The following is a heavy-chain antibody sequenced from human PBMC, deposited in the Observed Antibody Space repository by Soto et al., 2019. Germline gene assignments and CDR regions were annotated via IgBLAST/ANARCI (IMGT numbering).Heavy chain of an antibody. Sequence: QTLSLTCAISGDSVSSNSAAWNWIRQSPSRGLEWLGRTYYRSKWYNDYAVSVKSRITINPDTSKNQFSLQLNSVTPEDTAVYYCARVGSSWLGGWFDPWGQGTLVTVSS. D-gene: IGHD6-13*01. CDR2: TYYRSKWYN. CDR3: ARVGSSWLGGWFDP. J-gene: IGHJ5*02. V-gene: IGHV6-1*01. CDR1: GDSVSSNSAA.